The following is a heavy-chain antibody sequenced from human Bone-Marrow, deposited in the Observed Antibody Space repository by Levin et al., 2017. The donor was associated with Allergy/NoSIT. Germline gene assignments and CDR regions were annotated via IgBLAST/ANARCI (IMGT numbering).Heavy chain of an antibody. D-gene: IGHD3-10*01. Sequence: SQTLSLTCTVSGASISSGGYYWSWIRQLPGKGLEWIGYIYYTGSTTYNPSLKSRLTMSVDTSKNQFSLKLTSVTAADTAVYCCARTSGGFINKYFDYWGQGTLVTVSS. CDR1: GASISSGGYY. V-gene: IGHV4-31*03. J-gene: IGHJ4*02. CDR2: IYYTGST. CDR3: ARTSGGFINKYFDY.